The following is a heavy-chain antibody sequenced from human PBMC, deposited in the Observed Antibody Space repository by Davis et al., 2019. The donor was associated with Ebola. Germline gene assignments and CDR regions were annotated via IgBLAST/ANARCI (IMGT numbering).Heavy chain of an antibody. Sequence: PGGSLRLSCAASGFTFSSYAMHWVRQAPGKGLEWVAVISYDGSNKYYADSVKGRFTISRDNSKNPLYLQMNSLRAEDTAVYYCARAPPRCSPGRGRCPNYYMDVWGKGTTVTVSS. CDR2: ISYDGSNK. V-gene: IGHV3-30-3*01. CDR3: ARAPPRCSPGRGRCPNYYMDV. J-gene: IGHJ6*03. CDR1: GFTFSSYA. D-gene: IGHD4-17*01.